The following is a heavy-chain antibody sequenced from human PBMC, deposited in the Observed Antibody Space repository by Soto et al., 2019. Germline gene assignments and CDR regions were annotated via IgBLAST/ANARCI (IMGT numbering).Heavy chain of an antibody. D-gene: IGHD4-4*01. Sequence: LQLQESGPGLVKPSETLSLTCTVSCGSISSSSYYWGWIRQPTWKGLEWIGSIYYSGSTYYNPSLKSRVTISVDTSQNQFSRKLSSVNAADTAVYYCARGQGAYSNYEPFDYLGPGTLVTVSS. V-gene: IGHV4-39*01. J-gene: IGHJ4*02. CDR3: ARGQGAYSNYEPFDY. CDR1: CGSISSSSYY. CDR2: IYYSGST.